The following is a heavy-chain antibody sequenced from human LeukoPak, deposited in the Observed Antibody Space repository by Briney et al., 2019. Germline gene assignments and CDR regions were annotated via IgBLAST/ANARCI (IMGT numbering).Heavy chain of an antibody. D-gene: IGHD3-10*01. CDR1: GYTLTELS. J-gene: IGHJ4*02. CDR2: FDPEDGET. CDR3: ATTHGFGEFTDY. V-gene: IGHV1-24*01. Sequence: ASVKVSCKVSGYTLTELSMHWVGQAPGKGLEWMGGFDPEDGETIYAQKFQGRVTMTEDTSTDTAYMELSSLRSEDTAVYYCATTHGFGEFTDYWGQGTLVTVSS.